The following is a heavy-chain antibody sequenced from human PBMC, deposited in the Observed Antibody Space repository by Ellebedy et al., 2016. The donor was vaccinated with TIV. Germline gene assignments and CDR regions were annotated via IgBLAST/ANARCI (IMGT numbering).Heavy chain of an antibody. CDR2: IYPGDSDT. J-gene: IGHJ6*02. V-gene: IGHV5-51*01. Sequence: GESLKISXKGSGYSFTSYWIGWVRQMPGKGLEWMGIIYPGDSDTRYSPSFQGQVTISADKSISTAYLQWSSLKASDTAMYYCARHRATSPSWYYYYYGMDVWGQGTTVTVSS. D-gene: IGHD5-12*01. CDR1: GYSFTSYW. CDR3: ARHRATSPSWYYYYYGMDV.